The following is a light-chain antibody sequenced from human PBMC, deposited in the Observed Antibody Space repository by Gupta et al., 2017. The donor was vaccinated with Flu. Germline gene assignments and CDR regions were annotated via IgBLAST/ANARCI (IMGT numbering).Light chain of an antibody. Sequence: EIVLTQSPATLSLSPGERATLSCRASQSVISYLAWYQQKPGQAPRLLIYDASNWATGIPARFSGSGSGTDFTLTISSLEPADVAVYYCQQRSNWPPITFGQETRLEIK. CDR2: DAS. CDR3: QQRSNWPPIT. CDR1: QSVISY. V-gene: IGKV3-11*01. J-gene: IGKJ5*01.